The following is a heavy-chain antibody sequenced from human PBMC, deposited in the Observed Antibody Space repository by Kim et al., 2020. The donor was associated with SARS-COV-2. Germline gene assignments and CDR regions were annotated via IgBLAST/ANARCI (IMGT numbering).Heavy chain of an antibody. Sequence: GGSLRLSCAASGFTFSAHDMDWVRQAPRKGLQWLARIRSKASSHTTEYAASVTGRFIVSRDDSKNSLYLQMNGLKTEDTAVYYCARALPSLNWGQGTLVTVSS. CDR1: GFTFSAHD. J-gene: IGHJ4*02. CDR3: ARALPSLN. CDR2: IRSKASSHTT. V-gene: IGHV3-72*01.